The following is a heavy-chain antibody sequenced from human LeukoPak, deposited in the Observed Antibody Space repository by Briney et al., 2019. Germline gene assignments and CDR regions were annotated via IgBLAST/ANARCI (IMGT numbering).Heavy chain of an antibody. CDR2: IFYSGGST. CDR1: GGSFSNYD. J-gene: IGHJ4*02. D-gene: IGHD1-26*01. V-gene: IGHV4-59*08. CDR3: ARQRVGVLDY. Sequence: SETLSLTCTVSGGSFSNYDWNWIRQSPGKGLEWIGDIFYSGGSTNYNPSLKSRVAISVNTSNNQFSLKVSSVTAADTAVYYCARQRVGVLDYWGQGTLVTVSS.